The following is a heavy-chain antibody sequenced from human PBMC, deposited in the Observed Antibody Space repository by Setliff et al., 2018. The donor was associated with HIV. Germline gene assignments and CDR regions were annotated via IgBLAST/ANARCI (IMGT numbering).Heavy chain of an antibody. J-gene: IGHJ6*02. D-gene: IGHD3-3*01. CDR2: IFVYDGNT. CDR1: GYSLSNYD. V-gene: IGHV1-18*01. Sequence: ASVKVSCKASGYSLSNYDINWVRQAPGQGLEWMGWIFVYDGNTNYAQKVQDRVTMTADESTSTVYMELRRLKSDDAAVYYCARGRTNSSYYNFWSAYSSTMDVWGHGTTVTVSS. CDR3: ARGRTNSSYYNFWSAYSSTMDV.